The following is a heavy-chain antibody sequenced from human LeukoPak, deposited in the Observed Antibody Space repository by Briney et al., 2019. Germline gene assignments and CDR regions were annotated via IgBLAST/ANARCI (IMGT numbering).Heavy chain of an antibody. Sequence: GRSLRLSCAASGFIFSTYGMHWVRQAPGKGLEWVAVISYDGSYKYYADSVKGRFTISRDNSKNTLYLQMNSLRAEDTAVYYCAREKDYYDSSGYPDYWGQGTLVTVSS. CDR1: GFIFSTYG. CDR3: AREKDYYDSSGYPDY. D-gene: IGHD3-22*01. CDR2: ISYDGSYK. V-gene: IGHV3-30*19. J-gene: IGHJ4*02.